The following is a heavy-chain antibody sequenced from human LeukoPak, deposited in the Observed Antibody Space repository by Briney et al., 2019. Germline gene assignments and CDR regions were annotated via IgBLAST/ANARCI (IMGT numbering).Heavy chain of an antibody. D-gene: IGHD3-22*01. J-gene: IGHJ4*02. CDR1: GVSFSGYY. CDR2: INHSGST. V-gene: IGHV4-34*01. CDR3: ARGRAYYYDSSGYLRRYYFDY. Sequence: SETLSFTCAVYGVSFSGYYWSWLRQPPGKGLKWIGEINHSGSTNYNPSLKSRVTISVDTSKNQFSLKLSSVTAADTAVYYCARGRAYYYDSSGYLRRYYFDYWGQGTLVTVSS.